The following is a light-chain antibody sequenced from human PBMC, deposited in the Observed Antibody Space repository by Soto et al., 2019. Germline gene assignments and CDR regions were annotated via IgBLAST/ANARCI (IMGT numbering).Light chain of an antibody. V-gene: IGKV3-20*01. CDR1: PSLSSSY. CDR2: GAS. Sequence: ETVLTQSPGTLSLSLGEKATLSCRASPSLSSSYLAWYQQKPGQAPRLVIYGASNRAAGIPDRFSGIGSGTDFTLTISRLEPEDFAVYYCQQYVRSPNTFGQGTRLEVK. CDR3: QQYVRSPNT. J-gene: IGKJ5*01.